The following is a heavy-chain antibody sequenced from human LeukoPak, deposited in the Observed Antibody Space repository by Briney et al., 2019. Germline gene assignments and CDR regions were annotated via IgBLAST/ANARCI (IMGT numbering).Heavy chain of an antibody. CDR3: ARAAVKSVGYCSSTSCPSGPYFQH. CDR2: INPNSGGT. D-gene: IGHD2-2*01. Sequence: GASVKVSCKASGYTITGYYMHWVRQAPGQGLEWMGRINPNSGGTNYAQKFQGWVTLTRDTSISTAYMELTRLKSDDTAVYYCARAAVKSVGYCSSTSCPSGPYFQHWGQGTLVTVSS. J-gene: IGHJ1*01. CDR1: GYTITGYY. V-gene: IGHV1-2*04.